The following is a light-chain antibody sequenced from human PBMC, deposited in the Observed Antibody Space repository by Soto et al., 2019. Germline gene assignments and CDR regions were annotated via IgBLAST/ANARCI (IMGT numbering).Light chain of an antibody. Sequence: IQLTQSPSSLSASVGDRVTITCRARQDISRYLAWYQQKPGKAPKLLLYAASTLQSGVPSRFSGSGSGTEFTLTISSLQPEDFATYSCLQLNSYPRTFGQGTKVEIK. CDR3: LQLNSYPRT. J-gene: IGKJ1*01. CDR2: AAS. CDR1: QDISRY. V-gene: IGKV1-9*01.